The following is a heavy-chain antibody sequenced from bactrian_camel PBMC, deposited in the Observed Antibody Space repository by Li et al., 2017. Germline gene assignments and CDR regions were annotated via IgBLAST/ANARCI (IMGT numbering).Heavy chain of an antibody. D-gene: IGHD5*01. J-gene: IGHJ4*01. Sequence: HVQLVESGGRLVRPGGSLRLSCEGSGFTFSNYYMTWVRQAPGKGLEWVSTITADGSETYNAYSVKGRFTMSRDNAKNTVTLHVNNLKSEDTALYYCAAGSMSWADTAYKYWGQGTQVTVS. V-gene: IGHV3S6*01. CDR3: AAGSMSWADTAYKY. CDR2: ITADGSET. CDR1: GFTFSNYY.